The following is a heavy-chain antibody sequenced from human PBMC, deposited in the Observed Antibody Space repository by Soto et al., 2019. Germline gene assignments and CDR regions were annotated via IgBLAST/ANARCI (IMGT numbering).Heavy chain of an antibody. CDR1: GFTFSSYS. CDR3: TRIGYRSWIDY. D-gene: IGHD6-6*01. Sequence: EVQRVESGGGLVQPGGSLRLSCAGYGFTFSSYSINWVRQAPGEGMEWFSYISSRSSTIFYADSVKGRFTTSRDNARNSLYLQRNSLRAEDTAVYYCTRIGYRSWIDYWGQGTLLTVSS. CDR2: ISSRSSTI. V-gene: IGHV3-48*01. J-gene: IGHJ4*02.